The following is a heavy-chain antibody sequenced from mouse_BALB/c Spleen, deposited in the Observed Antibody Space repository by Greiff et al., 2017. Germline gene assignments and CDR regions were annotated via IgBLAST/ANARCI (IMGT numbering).Heavy chain of an antibody. CDR1: GYAFTNYL. CDR2: INPGSGGT. CDR3: AREYGNFFDY. V-gene: IGHV1-54*01. Sequence: QVQLLQSGAELVRPGTSVKVSCKASGYAFTNYLISWVKQRPGQGLEWIGVINPGSGGTNYNEKFKGKATLTADKSSSTAYMQLSSLTSDDSAVYFGAREYGNFFDYWGQGTTLTVSS. D-gene: IGHD2-10*02. J-gene: IGHJ2*01.